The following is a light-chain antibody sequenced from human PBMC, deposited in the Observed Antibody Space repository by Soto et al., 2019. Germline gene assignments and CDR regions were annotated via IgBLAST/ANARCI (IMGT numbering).Light chain of an antibody. V-gene: IGLV3-21*02. CDR1: NIGSKS. J-gene: IGLJ2*01. Sequence: SYELTQPPSVSGAPGQTARITCGENNIGSKSVHWYQQKAGQAPVLVVHDDSDRPSGIPERFSGSNSGNTATLSISRVEVGDEADYYCQVWDTGSDHVVFGGGTQLTVL. CDR2: DDS. CDR3: QVWDTGSDHVV.